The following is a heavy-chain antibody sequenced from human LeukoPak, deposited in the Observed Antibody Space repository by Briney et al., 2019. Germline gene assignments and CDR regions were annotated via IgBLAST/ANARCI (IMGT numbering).Heavy chain of an antibody. V-gene: IGHV3-30*03. CDR1: GFTFSSYG. CDR2: ISYDGSNK. CDR3: ARQWELGGFDY. Sequence: PGGSLRLSCAASGFTFSSYGMHWVRQAPGKGLEWVAVISYDGSNKYYADSVKGRFTISRDNSKNTLYLQMNSLRAEDTAVYYCARQWELGGFDYWGQGTLVTVSS. D-gene: IGHD1-26*01. J-gene: IGHJ4*02.